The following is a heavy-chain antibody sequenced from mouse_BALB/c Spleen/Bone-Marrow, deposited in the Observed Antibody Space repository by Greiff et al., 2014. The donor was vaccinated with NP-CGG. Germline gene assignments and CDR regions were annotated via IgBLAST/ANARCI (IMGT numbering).Heavy chain of an antibody. J-gene: IGHJ3*01. CDR2: INPYNDGT. V-gene: IGHV1-18*01. D-gene: IGHD2-10*02. CDR3: ARLYGNYAWFAY. Sequence: DVKLQESGPELVKPGASMKISCKASGYSFTGYTMNWVKQSHGKNLEWIGLINPYNDGTSYNQKFKGKATLTVDKSSSTAYMELLSLTSEDSAVYYCARLYGNYAWFAYWGQGTLVTVSA. CDR1: GYSFTGYT.